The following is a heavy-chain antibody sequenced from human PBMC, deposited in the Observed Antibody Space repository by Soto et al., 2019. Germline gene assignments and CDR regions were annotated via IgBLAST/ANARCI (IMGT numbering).Heavy chain of an antibody. Sequence: PGASLTISCRDAGYSWTSYWIGRVRQMPGKGLEWMGIIYPGDSDTRYSPSFQGQVTISADKSISTAYLQWSSLKASDTAMYYCARHSSVGATTFSAFDIWGQGTMVTVSS. V-gene: IGHV5-51*01. J-gene: IGHJ3*02. CDR3: ARHSSVGATTFSAFDI. CDR1: GYSWTSYW. D-gene: IGHD1-26*01. CDR2: IYPGDSDT.